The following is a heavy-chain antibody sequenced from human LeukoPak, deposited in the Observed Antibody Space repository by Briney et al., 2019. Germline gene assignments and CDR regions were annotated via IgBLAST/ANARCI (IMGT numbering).Heavy chain of an antibody. CDR3: ARRKYREGAFDI. Sequence: PSETLSLTCTVSGGSISSYYWSWIRQPARKGLEWIGRIYTSGSTNYNPSLKSRVTISVDKSKNQFSLKLSSVTAADTAVYYCARRKYREGAFDIWGQGTMVTVSS. V-gene: IGHV4-4*07. J-gene: IGHJ3*02. CDR1: GGSISSYY. CDR2: IYTSGST. D-gene: IGHD1-14*01.